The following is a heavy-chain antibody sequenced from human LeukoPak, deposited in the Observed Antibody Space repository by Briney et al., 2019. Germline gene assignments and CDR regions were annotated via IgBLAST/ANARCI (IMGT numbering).Heavy chain of an antibody. CDR1: GGSISSGSYY. D-gene: IGHD3-3*01. Sequence: SETLSLTCTVSGGSISSGSYYWTWIRQPAGKGLEWVGRIYTSGSTNYNPSLKSRVTISIDTSKNQFSLKLSSVTAADTAVYYCARGPDYDFWSGYPHFDYWGQGTLGTVSS. J-gene: IGHJ4*02. CDR2: IYTSGST. V-gene: IGHV4-61*02. CDR3: ARGPDYDFWSGYPHFDY.